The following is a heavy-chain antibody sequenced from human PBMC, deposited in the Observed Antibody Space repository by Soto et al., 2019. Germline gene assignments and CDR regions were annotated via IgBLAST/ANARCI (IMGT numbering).Heavy chain of an antibody. CDR1: VCSITSYY. J-gene: IGHJ3*01. Sequence: PSSTXSLTGTVSVCSITSYYFTWIRHSPGKGLELIGYIDYSGSTNYNPSLKSRVTISIDTSKDQFSLKVSSVTAADTAMYFCPRARYHYDRYRYYTDAFDLSGNGTMV. CDR3: PRARYHYDRYRYYTDAFDL. D-gene: IGHD3-16*02. CDR2: IDYSGST. V-gene: IGHV4-59*01.